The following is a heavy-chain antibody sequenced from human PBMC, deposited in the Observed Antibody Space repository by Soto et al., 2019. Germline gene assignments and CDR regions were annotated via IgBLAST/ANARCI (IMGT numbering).Heavy chain of an antibody. CDR2: IIPVLGVT. V-gene: IGHV1-69*02. J-gene: IGHJ6*02. CDR1: GSTFSSYT. CDR3: ARRRYCGADCYSKYYYGMDV. Sequence: QVQLVQSGAELKKPGSSVKVSCQASGSTFSSYTVSWVRQVPGQGLEWMGRIIPVLGVTNYAPNFKGRVTITADKSKTTVDMELISLRSGDTAVYYCARRRYCGADCYSKYYYGMDVWGQGTTVTVSS. D-gene: IGHD2-21*02.